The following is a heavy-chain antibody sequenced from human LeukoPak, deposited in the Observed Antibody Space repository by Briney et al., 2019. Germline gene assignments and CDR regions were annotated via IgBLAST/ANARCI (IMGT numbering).Heavy chain of an antibody. D-gene: IGHD3-10*01. CDR3: ASSGGTMVRAPDGVLNWFDP. CDR2: IYTSGST. J-gene: IGHJ5*02. Sequence: SETLSLTCTVSGCSISSYYWSWIRQPAGKGLEWIGRIYTSGSTNYNPSLKSRVTISVDKSKNQFSLKLSSVTAADTPVYYCASSGGTMVRAPDGVLNWFDPWGQGTLVTVSS. V-gene: IGHV4-4*07. CDR1: GCSISSYY.